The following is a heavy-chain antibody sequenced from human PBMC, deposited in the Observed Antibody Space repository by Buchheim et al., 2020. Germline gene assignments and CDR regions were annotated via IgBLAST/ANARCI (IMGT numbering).Heavy chain of an antibody. CDR1: GGSFSGYY. CDR2: INHSGST. V-gene: IGHV4-34*01. Sequence: QVQLQQWGAGLLKPSETLSLTCAVYGGSFSGYYWSWIRQPPGKGLEWIGEINHSGSTNYNPSLKSRVTISVDTSKNQFSLKLSSVTAADTAVYYCARGSDRYCSSTSCYRDGWFDPWGQGTL. CDR3: ARGSDRYCSSTSCYRDGWFDP. D-gene: IGHD2-2*02. J-gene: IGHJ5*02.